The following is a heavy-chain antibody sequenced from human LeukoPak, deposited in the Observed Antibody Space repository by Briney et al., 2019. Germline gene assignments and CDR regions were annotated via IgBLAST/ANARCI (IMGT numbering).Heavy chain of an antibody. CDR1: GFTFSSYA. CDR3: AKDSVKVTTVRRVPHYMDV. D-gene: IGHD4-17*01. Sequence: GRSLRLSCAASGFTFSSYAMHWVRQAPGKGLEWVAVISYDGSNKYYADSVKGRFTISRDNSKNTLYLQMNSLRAEDTAVYYCAKDSVKVTTVRRVPHYMDVWGKGTTVTISS. CDR2: ISYDGSNK. V-gene: IGHV3-30*04. J-gene: IGHJ6*03.